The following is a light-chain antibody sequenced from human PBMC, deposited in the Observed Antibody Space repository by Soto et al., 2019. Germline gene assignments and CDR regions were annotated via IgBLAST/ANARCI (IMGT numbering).Light chain of an antibody. CDR3: QQYYTYPWT. CDR1: QNINKR. J-gene: IGKJ1*01. CDR2: DAS. Sequence: SASVGDRVTITCRASQNINKRLAWHQQKPGKAPKVLIYDASNLKSGVPSRFSGSGSGTEFILTISSLQPDDFATYYCQQYYTYPWTFGQGTKVDIK. V-gene: IGKV1-5*01.